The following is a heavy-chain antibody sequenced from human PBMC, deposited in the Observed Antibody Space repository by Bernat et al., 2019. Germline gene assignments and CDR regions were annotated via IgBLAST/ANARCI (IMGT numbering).Heavy chain of an antibody. CDR1: GFTFGDYA. CDR3: TREKLGYNYYYMDV. J-gene: IGHJ6*03. V-gene: IGHV3-49*04. Sequence: EVQLVESGGGLVQPGRSLRLSCTASGFTFGDYAMSWVRQAPGKGLEWVSFIRSKAYGGTKEYAASVKGRFTISRDDSKSIADLQMNSLETEDTAVYYCTREKLGYNYYYMDVWGKGTTVTVSS. D-gene: IGHD1-26*01. CDR2: IRSKAYGGTK.